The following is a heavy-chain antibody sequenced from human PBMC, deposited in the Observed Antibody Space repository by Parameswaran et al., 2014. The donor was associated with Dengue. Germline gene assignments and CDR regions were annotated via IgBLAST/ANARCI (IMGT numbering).Heavy chain of an antibody. CDR2: SALTMVT. V-gene: IGHV1-18*01. D-gene: IGHD2-2*01. CDR3: ARDRGDQLLFPYYYYGMDV. J-gene: IGHJ6*02. Sequence: RLVRQALDKGLSGWDGSALTMVTQTNAQKLQGRVTMTTDTSTSTAYMELRSLRSDDTAVYYCARDRGDQLLFPYYYYGMDVWGQGTTVTVSS.